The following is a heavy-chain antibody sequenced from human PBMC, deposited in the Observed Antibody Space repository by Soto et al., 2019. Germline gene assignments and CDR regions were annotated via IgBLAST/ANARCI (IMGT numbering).Heavy chain of an antibody. CDR1: GGTFSSYA. Sequence: ASVKVSCKASGGTFSSYAISWVRQAPGQGLEWMGGIIPIFGTANYAQKFQGRVTITADESTSTAYMELSSLRSEDTAVYYCARGSPNLLRYFDWSEIYYFDYWGQGTLVTVSS. V-gene: IGHV1-69*13. CDR2: IIPIFGTA. J-gene: IGHJ4*02. D-gene: IGHD3-9*01. CDR3: ARGSPNLLRYFDWSEIYYFDY.